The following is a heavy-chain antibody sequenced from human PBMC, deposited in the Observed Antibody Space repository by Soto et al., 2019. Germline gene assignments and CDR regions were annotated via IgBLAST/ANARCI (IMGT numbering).Heavy chain of an antibody. Sequence: QVRLVEPGGGVVQPGRSLRLSCAASGFIIPCCAIHWIRQSPGKGLEWVAVIGADGTHKYYGDSVQGRFTISRDTSQNMVFLQMDSLTAEDTALYYCARDVRVGEPDYFDDWGQGTLVSVSS. CDR3: ARDVRVGEPDYFDD. CDR1: GFIIPCCA. V-gene: IGHV3-30*01. J-gene: IGHJ4*02. D-gene: IGHD1-26*01. CDR2: IGADGTHK.